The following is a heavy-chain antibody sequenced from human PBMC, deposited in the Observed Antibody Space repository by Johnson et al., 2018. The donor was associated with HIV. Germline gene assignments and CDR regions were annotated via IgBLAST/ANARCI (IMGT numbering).Heavy chain of an antibody. CDR3: AKDTEDSVLMVYAPFDI. V-gene: IGHV3-20*04. J-gene: IGHJ3*02. CDR1: GFTFDDHG. CDR2: INWNGSNK. Sequence: VLLVESGGGVVRPGGSLRLSCAASGFTFDDHGMSWVRQGSGKGLEWVSGINWNGSNKYYADSVKGRFTISRDNSKSTLYLQMNSLRDEDTAVYFCAKDTEDSVLMVYAPFDIWGQGTLVTVSS. D-gene: IGHD2-8*01.